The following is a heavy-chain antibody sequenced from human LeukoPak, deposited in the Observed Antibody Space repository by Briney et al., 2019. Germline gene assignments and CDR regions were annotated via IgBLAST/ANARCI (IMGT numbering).Heavy chain of an antibody. CDR2: INWDGGST. D-gene: IGHD3-10*01. Sequence: GGSLRLSCAASGFTFDDYGMSWVRPAPGKGLEWVSGINWDGGSTGYADSVKGRFTISRDNAKNSLYLQMNSLRAEDTALYHCARDLKGALLWFGDEHDAFDIWGQGTMVTVSS. V-gene: IGHV3-20*01. CDR3: ARDLKGALLWFGDEHDAFDI. CDR1: GFTFDDYG. J-gene: IGHJ3*02.